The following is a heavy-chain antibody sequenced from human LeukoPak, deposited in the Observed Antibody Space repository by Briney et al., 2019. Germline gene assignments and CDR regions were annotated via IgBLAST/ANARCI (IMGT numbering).Heavy chain of an antibody. CDR2: IYYSGST. Sequence: TSETLSLTCAVYGGSFSSYYWSWIRQPPGKGLEWIGYIYYSGSTNYNPSLKSRVTISVDTSKNQFSLKLSSVTAADTAVYYCARVHSSSRNWFDPWGQGTLVTVSS. J-gene: IGHJ5*02. CDR3: ARVHSSSRNWFDP. V-gene: IGHV4-59*01. CDR1: GGSFSSYY. D-gene: IGHD6-13*01.